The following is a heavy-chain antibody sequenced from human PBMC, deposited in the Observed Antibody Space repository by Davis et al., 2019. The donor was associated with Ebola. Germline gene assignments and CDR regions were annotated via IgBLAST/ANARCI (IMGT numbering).Heavy chain of an antibody. J-gene: IGHJ4*02. V-gene: IGHV1-18*04. CDR1: GYTFTSYG. CDR2: ISGFNTNT. D-gene: IGHD3-9*01. Sequence: ASVKVSCKSSGYTFTSYGLVWVRQAPGLGLEWMGWISGFNTNTKFAQKFQGRVTVSKDTSTNTAYMVLRSLTSDDTAIYYCARAPNYDVLTGTSSYYFDDWGQGTLVTVSS. CDR3: ARAPNYDVLTGTSSYYFDD.